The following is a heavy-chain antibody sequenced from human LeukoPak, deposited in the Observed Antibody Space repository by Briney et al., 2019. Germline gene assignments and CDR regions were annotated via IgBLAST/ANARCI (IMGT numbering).Heavy chain of an antibody. CDR3: ARDGAEGWFDP. J-gene: IGHJ5*02. V-gene: IGHV1-2*02. CDR2: INPNSSGT. D-gene: IGHD3-16*01. Sequence: ASVKVSCMASGYTFTGYYMLWVRQAPGQGLEWMGWINPNSSGTNYAQKFQGRVTMTRDTSISTAYMELSRLRSDDTAVYYCARDGAEGWFDPWGQGTLVTVSS. CDR1: GYTFTGYY.